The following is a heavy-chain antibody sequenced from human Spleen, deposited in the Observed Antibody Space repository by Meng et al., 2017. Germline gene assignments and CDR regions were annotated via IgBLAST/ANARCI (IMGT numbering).Heavy chain of an antibody. Sequence: GGSLRLSCAASGFTFSNAWMSWVRQAPGKGLEWVGRIKSNSDGGTTDYAAPVKGRFTISRDDSKNTLYLQMSSLITEDTAVYFCATGAAAADHWGQGTLVTVSS. CDR3: ATGAAAADH. CDR1: GFTFSNAW. CDR2: IKSNSDGGTT. V-gene: IGHV3-15*01. J-gene: IGHJ4*02. D-gene: IGHD6-13*01.